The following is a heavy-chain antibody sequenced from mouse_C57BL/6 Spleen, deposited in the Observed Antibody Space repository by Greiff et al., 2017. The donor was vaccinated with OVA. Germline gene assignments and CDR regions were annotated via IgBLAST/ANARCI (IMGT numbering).Heavy chain of an antibody. Sequence: QVQLKQSGPELVKPGASVKISCKASGYAFSSSWMNWVKQRPGKGLEWIGRIYPGDGDTNYNGKFKGKATLTADKSSSTAYMQLSSLTSEDSAVYFCARSGGYYSNEGFAYWGQGTLVTVSA. CDR2: IYPGDGDT. V-gene: IGHV1-82*01. J-gene: IGHJ3*01. CDR3: ARSGGYYSNEGFAY. D-gene: IGHD2-5*01. CDR1: GYAFSSSW.